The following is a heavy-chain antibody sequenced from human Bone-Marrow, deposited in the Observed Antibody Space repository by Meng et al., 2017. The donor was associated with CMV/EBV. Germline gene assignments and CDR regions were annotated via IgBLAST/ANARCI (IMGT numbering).Heavy chain of an antibody. V-gene: IGHV3-11*04. CDR1: GFTFSDYY. D-gene: IGHD2-15*01. J-gene: IGHJ6*02. CDR2: ISSSGSTI. CDR3: AKDIVVVVAARLHYGMDV. Sequence: GESLKISCAASGFTFSDYYMSWIRQAPGKGLEWVSYISSSGSTIYYADSVKGRFTISRDNAKNSLYLQMNSLRAEDTAVYYCAKDIVVVVAARLHYGMDVWGQGITVIVSS.